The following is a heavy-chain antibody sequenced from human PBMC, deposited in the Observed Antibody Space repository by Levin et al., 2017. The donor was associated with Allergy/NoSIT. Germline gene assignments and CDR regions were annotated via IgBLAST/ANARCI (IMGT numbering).Heavy chain of an antibody. Sequence: GESLKISCAASGFTFDDSGMTWVRQAPGKGLEWVSGINWNGGSTGYADSVKGRFTISRDNAKNSLYLQMNSLRAEDTALYYCARVRYCSGGNCYYAFDIWGQVTMVTVSS. CDR2: INWNGGST. CDR1: GFTFDDSG. V-gene: IGHV3-20*04. CDR3: ARVRYCSGGNCYYAFDI. D-gene: IGHD2-15*01. J-gene: IGHJ3*02.